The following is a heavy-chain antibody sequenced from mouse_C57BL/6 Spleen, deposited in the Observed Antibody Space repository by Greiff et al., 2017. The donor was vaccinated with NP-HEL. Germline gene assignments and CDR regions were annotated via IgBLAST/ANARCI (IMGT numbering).Heavy chain of an antibody. CDR3: ARGEDWDGDYFDY. Sequence: VQLQESGAELAKPGASVKLSCKASGYTFTSYWMHWVNQRPGQGLEWIGYINPSSGYTKYNQKFKDEATLTADKSSSTDYMQLSSLTYEDSAVYYCARGEDWDGDYFDYWGQGTTLTVSS. CDR1: GYTFTSYW. J-gene: IGHJ2*01. D-gene: IGHD4-1*01. CDR2: INPSSGYT. V-gene: IGHV1-7*01.